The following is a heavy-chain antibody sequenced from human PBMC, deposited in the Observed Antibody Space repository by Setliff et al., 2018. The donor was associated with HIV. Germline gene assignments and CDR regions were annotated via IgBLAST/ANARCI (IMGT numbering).Heavy chain of an antibody. J-gene: IGHJ6*03. Sequence: PGESLKISCKGSGYLFPGSWIGWVRQMPGKGLEWVAIIYPGDSDTRYSPSFEGQVTISVDKSTSTAYLQWSSLKASDTAIYYCTRHPLRPGIAHHYYHIDVWGTGTTVFVSS. CDR2: IYPGDSDT. V-gene: IGHV5-51*01. CDR3: TRHPLRPGIAHHYYHIDV. CDR1: GYLFPGSW. D-gene: IGHD5-12*01.